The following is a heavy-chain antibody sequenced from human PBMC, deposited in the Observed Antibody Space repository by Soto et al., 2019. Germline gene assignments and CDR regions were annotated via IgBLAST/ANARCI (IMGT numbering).Heavy chain of an antibody. CDR3: ARRARPDFYYMDA. J-gene: IGHJ6*03. D-gene: IGHD6-6*01. Sequence: PGGSLKLSCAASGFTLRGYAVDWVRPAPGKGLEYVSGISSNGVGTYYANSVQGRFTISRDNSKNTVYLQMGSLRPEDMAVYYCARRARPDFYYMDAWGKGTTVTVSS. CDR2: ISSNGVGT. V-gene: IGHV3-64*01. CDR1: GFTLRGYA.